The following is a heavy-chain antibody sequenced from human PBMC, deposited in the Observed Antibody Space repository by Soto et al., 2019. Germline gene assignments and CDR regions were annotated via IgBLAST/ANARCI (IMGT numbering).Heavy chain of an antibody. CDR2: ISHSGST. J-gene: IGHJ6*03. CDR3: ASLLHVGRYFELENYYYMDV. D-gene: IGHD3-9*01. CDR1: GGSFSGYY. V-gene: IGHV4-34*01. Sequence: PSETLSLTCAVYGGSFSGYYWSWIRQPPGKGLEWIGEISHSGSTNYNPSLKSRVTISVDTSKNQFSLKLSSVTAADTAVYYCASLLHVGRYFELENYYYMDVWGKGTTVTVSS.